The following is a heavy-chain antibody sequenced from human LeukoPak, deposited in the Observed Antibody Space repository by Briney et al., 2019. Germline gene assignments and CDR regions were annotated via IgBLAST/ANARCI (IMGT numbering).Heavy chain of an antibody. V-gene: IGHV3-23*01. CDR1: GFTFSSYA. D-gene: IGHD6-19*01. CDR3: AKDPVSSSGWYSVH. CDR2: ISGSGGST. J-gene: IGHJ4*02. Sequence: AGGSLRLSCAASGFTFSSYAMSWVRQAPGKGLEWVSAISGSGGSTYYADSVKGRFTISRDNSKNTLYLQMNSLRAEDTAVYYCAKDPVSSSGWYSVHWGQGTLVTVSS.